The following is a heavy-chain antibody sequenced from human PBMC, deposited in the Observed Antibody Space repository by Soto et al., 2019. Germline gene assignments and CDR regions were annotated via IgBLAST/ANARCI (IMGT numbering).Heavy chain of an antibody. CDR1: GGSISSYY. Sequence: SETLSLTCTVSGGSISSYYWSWIRQPPGKGLEWIGYIYYSGSTNYNPSLKSRVTISVDTSKNQFSLKLSSVTAADTAVYYCARRVPYCGGDCYSPGPGSNWFDPWGQGTLVTVSS. CDR2: IYYSGST. V-gene: IGHV4-59*08. CDR3: ARRVPYCGGDCYSPGPGSNWFDP. J-gene: IGHJ5*02. D-gene: IGHD2-21*01.